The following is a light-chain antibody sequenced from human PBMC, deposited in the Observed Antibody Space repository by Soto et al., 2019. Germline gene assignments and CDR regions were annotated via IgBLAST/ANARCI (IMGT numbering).Light chain of an antibody. CDR3: QKYVTSPPMYT. CDR1: QSVSNTY. CDR2: GAS. J-gene: IGKJ2*01. Sequence: EIVLTQSPGTLSLSPGESATLSCRASQSVSNTYLAWYQQKPGQATRLLIYGASSRATGIPDRFSGSGSGTDFTLTISRLEPEDFAVYYCQKYVTSPPMYTFAQGTKLEIK. V-gene: IGKV3-20*01.